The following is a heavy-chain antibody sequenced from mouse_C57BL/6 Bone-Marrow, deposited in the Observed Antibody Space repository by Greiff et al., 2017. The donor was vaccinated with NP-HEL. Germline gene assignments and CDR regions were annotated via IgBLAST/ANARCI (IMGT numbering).Heavy chain of an antibody. CDR3: ARSGDWVDY. J-gene: IGHJ2*01. CDR1: GYTFTSYW. D-gene: IGHD4-1*01. CDR2: IHPNSGST. V-gene: IGHV1-64*01. Sequence: QVQLKQPGAELVKPGASVKLSCKASGYTFTSYWMHWVKQRPGQGLEWIGMIHPNSGSTNYNEKFKSKATLTVDKSSSTAYMQLSSLTSEDSAVYYCARSGDWVDYWGQGTTLTVSS.